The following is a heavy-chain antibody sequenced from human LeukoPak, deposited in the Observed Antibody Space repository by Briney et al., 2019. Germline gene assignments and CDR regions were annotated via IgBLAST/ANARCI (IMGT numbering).Heavy chain of an antibody. CDR2: INPNSGGT. D-gene: IGHD6-13*01. Sequence: ASVKVSCKASGYTFTGYYIRWVRQAPGQGLEWMGRINPNSGGTDYAPKFQGRVTMTRDTSISTAFMELSSLRSDDTAVYYCARVLAAALDYWGQGTLVTVSS. CDR3: ARVLAAALDY. CDR1: GYTFTGYY. V-gene: IGHV1-2*06. J-gene: IGHJ4*02.